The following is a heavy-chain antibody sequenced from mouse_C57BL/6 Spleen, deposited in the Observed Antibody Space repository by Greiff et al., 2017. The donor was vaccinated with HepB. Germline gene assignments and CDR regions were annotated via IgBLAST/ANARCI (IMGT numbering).Heavy chain of an antibody. D-gene: IGHD2-4*01. CDR2: INPSSGYT. V-gene: IGHV1-4*01. J-gene: IGHJ4*01. Sequence: QVQLQQSGAELARPGASVKMSCKASGYTFTSYTMHWVKQRPGQGLEWIGYINPSSGYTKYNQKFKDKATLTADKSSSTAYMQLSSLTSEDSAVYYCARYDYDGDMDYWGQGTSVTVSS. CDR3: ARYDYDGDMDY. CDR1: GYTFTSYT.